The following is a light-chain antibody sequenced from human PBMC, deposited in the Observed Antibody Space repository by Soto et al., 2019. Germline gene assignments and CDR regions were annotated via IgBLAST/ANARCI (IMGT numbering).Light chain of an antibody. CDR1: SSNIGSNT. J-gene: IGLJ1*01. CDR2: INN. V-gene: IGLV1-44*01. Sequence: QAVVTQPPSASGTPGQRVTISCSGSSSNIGSNTVNWYQQLPGTAPKLLIYINNQRPSGVPARFSGSKSGTSASLAISGLQSEDDADDYCAAWYDSMHGRYVFGTGTKLTVL. CDR3: AAWYDSMHGRYV.